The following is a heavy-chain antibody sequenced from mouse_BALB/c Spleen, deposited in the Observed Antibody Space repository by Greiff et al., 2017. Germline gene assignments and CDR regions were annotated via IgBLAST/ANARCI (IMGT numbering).Heavy chain of an antibody. D-gene: IGHD2-14*01. V-gene: IGHV5-6-3*01. Sequence: EVKLVESGGGLVQPGGSLKLSCAASGFTFSSYGMSWVRQTPDKRLELVATINSNGGSTYYPDSVKGRFTISRDNAKNTLYLQMSSLKSEDTAMYYCAREGDRYDLSWFDYWGQGTLVTVSA. CDR2: INSNGGST. CDR1: GFTFSSYG. J-gene: IGHJ3*01. CDR3: AREGDRYDLSWFDY.